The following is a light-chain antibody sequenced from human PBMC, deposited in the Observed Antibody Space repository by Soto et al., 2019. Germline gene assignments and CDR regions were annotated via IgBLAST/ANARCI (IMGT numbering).Light chain of an antibody. CDR3: QQYGHLPLT. V-gene: IGKV3-20*01. CDR2: DAS. J-gene: IGKJ4*01. Sequence: IVLTQNKGTLSLSPVERATLSCRASQTITNISLAWYQQEPGQAPRLLIYDASSRATGIPNRFSASGSGTEFSLTINKLEPGDSAVYYCQQYGHLPLTFGGGTKV. CDR1: QTITNIS.